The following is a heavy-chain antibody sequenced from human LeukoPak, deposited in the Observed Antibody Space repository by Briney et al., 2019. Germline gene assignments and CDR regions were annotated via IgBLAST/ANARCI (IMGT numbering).Heavy chain of an antibody. CDR2: IRPSDYNT. V-gene: IGHV5-51*01. CDR1: EYSFTDYW. D-gene: IGHD1/OR15-1a*01. J-gene: IGHJ3*01. Sequence: GESLKISCQGSEYSFTDYWIAWVRQLPGKGLEYMGVIRPSDYNTRYNPSFQGQVTISADKSTSTAYLQWGSLKASDSAMYFCARLLGLKIRTPDDEAFDVWGQGTMVSVSS. CDR3: ARLLGLKIRTPDDEAFDV.